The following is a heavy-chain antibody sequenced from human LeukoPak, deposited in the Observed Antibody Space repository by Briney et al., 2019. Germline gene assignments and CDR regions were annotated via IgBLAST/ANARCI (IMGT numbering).Heavy chain of an antibody. CDR1: GGTFSSYA. CDR3: AREGLVVPAAVDY. D-gene: IGHD2-2*01. J-gene: IGHJ4*02. CDR2: ISAYNGNT. Sequence: ASVKVSCKASGGTFSSYAVSWVRQAPGQGLEWMGWISAYNGNTNYAQKLQGRVTMTTDTSTSTAYMELRSLRSDDTAVYYCAREGLVVPAAVDYWGQGTLVTVSS. V-gene: IGHV1-18*01.